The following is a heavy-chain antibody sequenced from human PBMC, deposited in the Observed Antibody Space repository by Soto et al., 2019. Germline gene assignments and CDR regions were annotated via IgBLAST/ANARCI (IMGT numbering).Heavy chain of an antibody. CDR2: ITGSSDTT. V-gene: IGHV3-23*01. CDR3: AKDISDHGGSQGYFDL. CDR1: GFTFSSYA. Sequence: EVQLLESGGGLVQPGGSLRLTCTASGFTFSSYAVHWVRQAPGQGLQWVSTITGSSDTTYYAGSVRGRFTISRDNSKNTLYLQMNGLRAEDTAVYYCAKDISDHGGSQGYFDLWGRGTLVTVSS. J-gene: IGHJ2*01. D-gene: IGHD2-21*02.